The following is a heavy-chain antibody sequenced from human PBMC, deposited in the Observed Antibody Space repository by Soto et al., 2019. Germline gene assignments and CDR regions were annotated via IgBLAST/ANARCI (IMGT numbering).Heavy chain of an antibody. V-gene: IGHV4-59*08. J-gene: IGHJ4*02. CDR1: GGSISSYY. CDR2: IYYSGST. D-gene: IGHD3-3*01. CDR3: AGSIASGYYTLDY. Sequence: SETLSLTCTVSGGSISSYYWSWIRQPPGKGLEWIGYIYYSGSTNYNPSLKSRVTISVDTSKNQFSLKLSSVTAADTAVYYCAGSIASGYYTLDYWGQGTPVTVSS.